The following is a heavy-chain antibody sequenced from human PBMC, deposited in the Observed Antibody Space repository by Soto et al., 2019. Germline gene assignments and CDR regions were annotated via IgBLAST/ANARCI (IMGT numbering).Heavy chain of an antibody. CDR1: GGSISSYY. J-gene: IGHJ6*02. CDR3: ARGDGTTFDYYGMDV. V-gene: IGHV4-59*01. Sequence: SETLSLTCTVSGGSISSYYWSWIRQPPGKGLEWIGYIYYSGSTNYNPSLKSRVTISVDTSKNQFSLKLSSVTAADTAVYYCARGDGTTFDYYGMDVWGQGTTVTVSS. CDR2: IYYSGST. D-gene: IGHD1-7*01.